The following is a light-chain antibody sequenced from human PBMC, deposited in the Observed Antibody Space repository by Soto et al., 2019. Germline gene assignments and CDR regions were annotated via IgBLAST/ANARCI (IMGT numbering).Light chain of an antibody. V-gene: IGLV2-23*01. CDR3: CSYAGSSTWV. CDR1: SSDVGSYNL. Sequence: QSALTQPASVSGSPGQSITISCTGTSSDVGSYNLVSWYQHHTGKAPKVLIYEGSKRPSGVSNRFSASKFGNTASLTISGLQAEDETDYYCCSYAGSSTWVFGGGTKLTVL. J-gene: IGLJ3*02. CDR2: EGS.